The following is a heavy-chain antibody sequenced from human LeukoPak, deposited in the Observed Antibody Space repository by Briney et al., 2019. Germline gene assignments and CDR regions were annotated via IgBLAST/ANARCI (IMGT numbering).Heavy chain of an antibody. Sequence: ASVKVSCKASGGTFSSYAISWVRQAPGQGLEWMGGIIPIFGTANYAQKFQGRVTITADESTSTAYMELSSLRSEDTAVYYCARGVMSLKDYDNLTGYTYWGQGTLVTVSS. CDR3: ARGVMSLKDYDNLTGYTY. D-gene: IGHD3-9*01. CDR1: GGTFSSYA. CDR2: IIPIFGTA. J-gene: IGHJ4*02. V-gene: IGHV1-69*13.